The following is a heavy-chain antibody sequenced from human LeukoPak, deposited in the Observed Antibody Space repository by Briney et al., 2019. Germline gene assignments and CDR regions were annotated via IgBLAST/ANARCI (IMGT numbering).Heavy chain of an antibody. CDR2: IFSSGST. J-gene: IGHJ6*02. Sequence: SETLSLTCTVSGGSITNYYWSWIRQPAGKGLEWIGRIFSSGSTNFHPSLNSRVTMSIDTSKNQFSLNLTSVTAADTAVYYCARDPQYYYGMDVWGQGTTVTVSS. CDR1: GGSITNYY. V-gene: IGHV4-4*07. CDR3: ARDPQYYYGMDV.